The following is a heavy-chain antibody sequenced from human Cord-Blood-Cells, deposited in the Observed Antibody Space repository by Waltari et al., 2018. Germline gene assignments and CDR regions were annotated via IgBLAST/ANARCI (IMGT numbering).Heavy chain of an antibody. D-gene: IGHD2-2*01. CDR1: GYTFTGYY. Sequence: QVQLVQSGAEVKKPGASVKVSCKASGYTFTGYYMHWVRQAPGQGLEWMGWINPNSGGTNYAQKFQGRVTMTRDTSISTAYMELSRLRSDDTAVYYCARGGGYCSSTSCYDAFDIWGQGTMVTVSS. V-gene: IGHV1-2*02. CDR2: INPNSGGT. CDR3: ARGGGYCSSTSCYDAFDI. J-gene: IGHJ3*02.